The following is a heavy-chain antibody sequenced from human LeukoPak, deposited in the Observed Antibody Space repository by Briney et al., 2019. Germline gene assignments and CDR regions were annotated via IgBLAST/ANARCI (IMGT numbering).Heavy chain of an antibody. CDR1: GYTFISYY. CDR3: ARGGSFGSARWDD. V-gene: IGHV1-2*02. Sequence: GASVKVSCKASGYTFISYYMHWVRQAPGQGLEWMGWVNPNSGGTNSAQKFQGRVTTTRDTSISTAYMELNWLRSDDTAVYYCARGGSFGSARWDDWGQGTLVTVSS. D-gene: IGHD3-10*01. J-gene: IGHJ4*02. CDR2: VNPNSGGT.